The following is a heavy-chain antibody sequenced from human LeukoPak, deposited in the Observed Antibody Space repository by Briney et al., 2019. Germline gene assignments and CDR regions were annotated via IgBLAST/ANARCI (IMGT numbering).Heavy chain of an antibody. J-gene: IGHJ4*02. Sequence: SETLSLTCVVSGASVSSSHWTWIRQLPGKGLEWIGCLSYTGKTDYNPSLTSRVTISLDTSKNQVSLKLRSVTAADTAVYYCSEGYFEPFDHWGQGTLVTVSS. D-gene: IGHD2/OR15-2a*01. CDR2: LSYTGKT. CDR3: SEGYFEPFDH. CDR1: GASVSSSH. V-gene: IGHV4-59*02.